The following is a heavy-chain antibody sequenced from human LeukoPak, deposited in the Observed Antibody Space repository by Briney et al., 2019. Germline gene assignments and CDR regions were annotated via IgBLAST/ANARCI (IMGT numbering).Heavy chain of an antibody. Sequence: PSETLSLTCTVSGGSISSYYWSWIRQPPGKGLEWIGYIYYSRSTNYNPSLKSRVTISVDTSKNQFSLKLSSVTAADTAVYYCARHPIKQLAYMDVWGKGTTVTVSS. V-gene: IGHV4-59*08. CDR2: IYYSRST. CDR1: GGSISSYY. CDR3: ARHPIKQLAYMDV. J-gene: IGHJ6*03. D-gene: IGHD6-6*01.